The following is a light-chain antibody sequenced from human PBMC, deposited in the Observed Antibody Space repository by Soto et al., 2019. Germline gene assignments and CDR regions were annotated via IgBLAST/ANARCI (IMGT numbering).Light chain of an antibody. Sequence: DIQMTQSPSSLSASVGDRVTITCRASQTISNYLNWYQEKPGKAPKLLIYAASNLQSGVPSRFSGSGSGTEFTLTISNLQPEDFATYYCQKTYSTPFTFGTGTNVDI. V-gene: IGKV1-39*01. J-gene: IGKJ3*01. CDR3: QKTYSTPFT. CDR1: QTISNY. CDR2: AAS.